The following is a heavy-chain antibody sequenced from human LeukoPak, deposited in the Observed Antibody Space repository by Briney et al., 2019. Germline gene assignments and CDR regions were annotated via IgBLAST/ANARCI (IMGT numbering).Heavy chain of an antibody. CDR3: ASPSGASTW. V-gene: IGHV4-4*02. CDR1: DGSIGSNIW. D-gene: IGHD2-15*01. Sequence: SETLSLTCAVFDGSIGSNIWWSWVSQPPGKGLEWIGEIYHSRNTNYNPSLKSRVTISVDKSKNQFSLTLSSVTAADTAVYYCASPSGASTWWGQGTLVTVSS. CDR2: IYHSRNT. J-gene: IGHJ4*02.